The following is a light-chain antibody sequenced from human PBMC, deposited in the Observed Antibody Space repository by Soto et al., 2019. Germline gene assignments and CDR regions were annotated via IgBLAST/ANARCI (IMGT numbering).Light chain of an antibody. CDR2: SND. J-gene: IGLJ3*02. CDR3: AAWDGSLNGWV. Sequence: QSVLTQAPSASGTPGQRVTISCSGSSSGIGSNTVSWYQQVPGTAPKLLIYSNDQRPSGVPDRFSGSKSGTSASLAIGGLQSEDEADYYCAAWDGSLNGWVFGGGTKLTV. V-gene: IGLV1-44*01. CDR1: SSGIGSNT.